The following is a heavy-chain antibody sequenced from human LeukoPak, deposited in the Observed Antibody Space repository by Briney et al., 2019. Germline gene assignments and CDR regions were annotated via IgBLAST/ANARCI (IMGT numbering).Heavy chain of an antibody. CDR3: ARAGDGFGGGLLSLDY. CDR1: GFIHSNYW. D-gene: IGHD2/OR15-2a*01. V-gene: IGHV3-7*01. CDR2: IYQDGSER. J-gene: IGHJ4*02. Sequence: PGGGLRDSCASSGFIHSNYWMPWVGQAPARGGEGVAHIYQDGSERYYVDSVKGRFTISRDNAKNSLSLQINGLRAEDTAVYYCARAGDGFGGGLLSLDYWGQGTLVTVSS.